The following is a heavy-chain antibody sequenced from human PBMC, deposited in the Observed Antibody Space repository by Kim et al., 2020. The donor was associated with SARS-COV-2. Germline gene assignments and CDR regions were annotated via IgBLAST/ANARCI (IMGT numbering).Heavy chain of an antibody. D-gene: IGHD6-19*01. J-gene: IGHJ4*02. CDR2: IFYTGKT. Sequence: SETLSLTCTISGASIGTDYRTWIRQPPGGGLEWIGYIFYTGKTSYNPSLKSRVSLSLDTSRNQFSLKLNSVTAADSAVYFCARLPDINGWPFDYWAQGTLVTVTS. CDR3: ARLPDINGWPFDY. CDR1: GASIGTDY. V-gene: IGHV4-59*08.